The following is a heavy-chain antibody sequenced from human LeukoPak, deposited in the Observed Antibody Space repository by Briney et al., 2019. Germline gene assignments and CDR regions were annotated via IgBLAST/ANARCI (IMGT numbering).Heavy chain of an antibody. CDR1: GGSISSGDYY. J-gene: IGHJ4*02. CDR3: AREEISGWYYFDY. V-gene: IGHV4-30-4*08. Sequence: SETLSLTCIVSGGSISSGDYYWSWIRQPPGKGLEWIGYIYYSGSTYYNPSLKSRVTILVDTSKSQFSLKLSSVTAADTAVYYCAREEISGWYYFDYWGQGTLVTVSS. CDR2: IYYSGST. D-gene: IGHD6-19*01.